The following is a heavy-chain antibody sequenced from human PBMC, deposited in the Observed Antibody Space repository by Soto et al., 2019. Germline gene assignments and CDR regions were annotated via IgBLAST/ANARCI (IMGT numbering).Heavy chain of an antibody. Sequence: RGSLRLSCAASGFSFSSSTMNWVRQAPGKGLEWVSYISSGSTIIYYEESVKGRFTISRDNGKNSLYLQMNSLRDEDTAVYYCARVRRNDASDYYGMDVWGQGTTVTVSS. V-gene: IGHV3-48*02. J-gene: IGHJ6*02. CDR3: ARVRRNDASDYYGMDV. CDR2: ISSGSTII. CDR1: GFSFSSST. D-gene: IGHD1-1*01.